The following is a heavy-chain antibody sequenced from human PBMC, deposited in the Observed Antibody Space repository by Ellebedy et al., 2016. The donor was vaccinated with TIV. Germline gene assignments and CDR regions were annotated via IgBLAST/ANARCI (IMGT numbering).Heavy chain of an antibody. V-gene: IGHV1-18*04. Sequence: AASVKVSCKASGYTFTRYGISWVRQAPGQGREWMGWISAYKGNTNYTQKFQGRASMTTDASTNTVHLELMSLNFDDTAVYYCGRELGMGRGAMDVWGQGTTVTVSS. CDR2: ISAYKGNT. D-gene: IGHD7-27*01. CDR1: GYTFTRYG. CDR3: GRELGMGRGAMDV. J-gene: IGHJ6*02.